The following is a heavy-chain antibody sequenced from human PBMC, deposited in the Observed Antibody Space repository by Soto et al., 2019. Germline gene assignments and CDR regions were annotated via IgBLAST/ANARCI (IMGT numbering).Heavy chain of an antibody. J-gene: IGHJ4*02. CDR1: GFSFVNYA. CDR3: AKVTTNGGWFNPFDS. Sequence: GGSLRLSCAASGFSFVNYAMNWVRQAPGKGLEWVSGLSGSGTSTYYADSVKGRFTISRDNSRDTLFLQMNSLTADDKAVYYCAKVTTNGGWFNPFDSWGQGA. CDR2: LSGSGTST. V-gene: IGHV3-23*01. D-gene: IGHD6-19*01.